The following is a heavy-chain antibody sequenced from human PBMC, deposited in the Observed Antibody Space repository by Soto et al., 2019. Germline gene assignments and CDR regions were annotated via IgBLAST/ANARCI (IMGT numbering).Heavy chain of an antibody. D-gene: IGHD6-13*01. Sequence: PGGSLRLSCAASGFTFSNYAMSWVRQAPGKGLEWVSAISGTGGSTYYADSVKDRFTISRDNSKNTLYLQMNSLRAEDTAIYYCAKRPRIAEAGTGDFFDPWGQGTLVTVSS. CDR3: AKRPRIAEAGTGDFFDP. CDR1: GFTFSNYA. V-gene: IGHV3-23*01. J-gene: IGHJ5*02. CDR2: ISGTGGST.